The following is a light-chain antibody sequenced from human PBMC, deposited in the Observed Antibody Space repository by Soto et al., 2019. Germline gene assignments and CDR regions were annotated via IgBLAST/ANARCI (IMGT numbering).Light chain of an antibody. J-gene: IGLJ3*02. CDR2: EGS. Sequence: QAVVTQPASVSGSPGQSITISCTGTSSDVGSYNLVSWYQQHPGKAPKLMIYEGSQRPSGVSYRFSGSKSGNTASLTISGLQAEDEADYFCCSYAQANSWVFGGGTQLTVL. CDR3: CSYAQANSWV. V-gene: IGLV2-23*01. CDR1: SSDVGSYNL.